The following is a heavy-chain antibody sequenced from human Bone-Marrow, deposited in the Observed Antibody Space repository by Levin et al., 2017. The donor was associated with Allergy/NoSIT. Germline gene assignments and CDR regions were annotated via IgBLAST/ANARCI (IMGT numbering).Heavy chain of an antibody. CDR2: FDPEDGET. CDR3: ATGLPLWDIVVVPAAGLFDY. J-gene: IGHJ4*02. CDR1: GYTLTELS. D-gene: IGHD2-2*01. Sequence: ASVKVSCKVSGYTLTELSMHWVRQAPGKGLEWMGGFDPEDGETIYAQKFQGRVTMTEDTSTDTAYMELSSLRSEDTAVYYCATGLPLWDIVVVPAAGLFDYWGQGTLVTVSS. V-gene: IGHV1-24*01.